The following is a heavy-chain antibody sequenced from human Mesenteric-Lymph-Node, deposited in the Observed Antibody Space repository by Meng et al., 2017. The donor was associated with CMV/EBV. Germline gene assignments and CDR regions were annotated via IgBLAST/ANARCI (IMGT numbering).Heavy chain of an antibody. V-gene: IGHV3-53*01. CDR2: IYSGGST. CDR3: AINYSFDY. Sequence: GESLKISCAASGFTVSSNYMSWVRQAPGKGLEWVSVIYSGGSTYYADSVKGRFTISRDNSKNTLYLQMNSLRAEDTAVYYCAINYSFDYWGQGTLVTVSS. CDR1: GFTVSSNY. J-gene: IGHJ4*02. D-gene: IGHD1-20*01.